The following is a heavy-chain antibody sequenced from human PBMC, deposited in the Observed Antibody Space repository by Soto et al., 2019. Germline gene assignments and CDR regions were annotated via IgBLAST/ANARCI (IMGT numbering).Heavy chain of an antibody. J-gene: IGHJ6*02. CDR1: GGSISSYY. D-gene: IGHD3-3*01. CDR2: IYYSGST. V-gene: IGHV4-59*01. Sequence: SETLSLTCTVSGGSISSYYWSWIRQPPGKGLEWIGYIYYSGSTNYNPSLKSRVTISVDTSKNQFSLKLSSVTAADTAVYYCARSPGGPRFLEWFTPDIDYYGMDVWGQGTTVTVS. CDR3: ARSPGGPRFLEWFTPDIDYYGMDV.